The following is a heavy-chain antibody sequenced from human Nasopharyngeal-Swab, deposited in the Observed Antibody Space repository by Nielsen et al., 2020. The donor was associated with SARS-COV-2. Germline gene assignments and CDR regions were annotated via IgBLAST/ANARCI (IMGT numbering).Heavy chain of an antibody. V-gene: IGHV3-9*01. D-gene: IGHD6-13*01. CDR1: GFSFDDYA. CDR2: ISWNSVTI. J-gene: IGHJ4*02. CDR3: AKGIAAAGSRCLDY. Sequence: SLKISCVASGFSFDDYAMHWVRQTPGKGLEWVSGISWNSVTIGYADSVKGRFTISRDNTKNSISLQMNSLRAEDTALYYCAKGIAAAGSRCLDYWGQGTLVTVSS.